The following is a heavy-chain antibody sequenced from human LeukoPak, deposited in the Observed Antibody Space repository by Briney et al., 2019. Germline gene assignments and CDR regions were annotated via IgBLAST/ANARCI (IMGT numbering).Heavy chain of an antibody. CDR1: GGSISSYY. CDR3: AREHYYDSSGSSILDY. V-gene: IGHV4-4*07. J-gene: IGHJ4*02. D-gene: IGHD3-22*01. CDR2: INTSGST. Sequence: SETLSLTCTVSGGSISSYYWSWIRQPAGKGLEWIGSINTSGSTNYNPSLKSRVTMSVDTSKNQFSLKLSSATAADTAVYYCAREHYYDSSGSSILDYWGQGTLVTVSS.